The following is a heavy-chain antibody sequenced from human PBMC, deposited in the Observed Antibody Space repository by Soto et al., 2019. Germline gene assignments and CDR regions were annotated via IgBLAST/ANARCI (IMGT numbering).Heavy chain of an antibody. J-gene: IGHJ4*02. D-gene: IGHD3-16*01. CDR3: TRTHVKADY. CDR2: IKEDGSEQ. V-gene: IGHV3-7*01. Sequence: EVQLVESGGGLVQPGGSLRLSCAASGFTFSSYWMTWVRQAPGKGLEWVAKIKEDGSEQNHVDSVKGRFTISRDNAKSSLYLQMNSLRVDDTAMYYCTRTHVKADYWGQGTLVTVSS. CDR1: GFTFSSYW.